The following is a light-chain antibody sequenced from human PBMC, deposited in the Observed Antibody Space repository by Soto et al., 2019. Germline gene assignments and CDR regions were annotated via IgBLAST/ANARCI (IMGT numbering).Light chain of an antibody. Sequence: QSALTQPASVSGSPGQSITISCTGTSSDLGGYNYVPWYQQHPGKAPKLMIYEVSYRPSGVSNRFSGSKSGNTASLTISGLQAEDEADYYCTSYTFTSTVVFGGGTKLTVL. V-gene: IGLV2-14*01. J-gene: IGLJ2*01. CDR3: TSYTFTSTVV. CDR1: SSDLGGYNY. CDR2: EVS.